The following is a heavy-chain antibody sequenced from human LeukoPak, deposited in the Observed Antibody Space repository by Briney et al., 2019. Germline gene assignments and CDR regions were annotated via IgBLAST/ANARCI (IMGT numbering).Heavy chain of an antibody. CDR3: AKGHYYYGSGAEYGMDV. CDR2: ISYDGSNK. D-gene: IGHD3-10*01. CDR1: GFTFSSYG. Sequence: GRSLRLSCAASGFTFSSYGMHWVRQAPGKGLEWVAVISYDGSNKYYADSVKGRFTISRDNSKNTLYLQMNSLRAEDTAVYYCAKGHYYYGSGAEYGMDVWGQGTTVTVSS. J-gene: IGHJ6*02. V-gene: IGHV3-30*18.